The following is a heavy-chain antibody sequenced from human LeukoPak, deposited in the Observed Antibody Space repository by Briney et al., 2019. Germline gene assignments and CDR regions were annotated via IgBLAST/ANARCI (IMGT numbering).Heavy chain of an antibody. Sequence: ASVKLSCKASGYTFTSYGISWVRQAPGQGLEWMGWISAYNGNTNYAQTLQGRVTMTTDTSTSTAYMELRSLRSDDTAVYYCARVRVATKNYYYYYYMDVWGKGTTVTVSS. V-gene: IGHV1-18*01. D-gene: IGHD5-12*01. CDR1: GYTFTSYG. CDR3: ARVRVATKNYYYYYYMDV. CDR2: ISAYNGNT. J-gene: IGHJ6*03.